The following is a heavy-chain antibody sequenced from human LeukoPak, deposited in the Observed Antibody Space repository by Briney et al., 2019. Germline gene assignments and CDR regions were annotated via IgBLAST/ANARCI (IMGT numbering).Heavy chain of an antibody. CDR1: GFTFSSYG. CDR2: IANTGGNT. J-gene: IGHJ4*02. V-gene: IGHV3-23*01. D-gene: IGHD6-13*01. Sequence: GRSLRLSCVASGFTFSSYGMSWVRQAPGKGLQWVSSIANTGGNTYYADSVRGRFTISRDNSKNTLYLQMNSLRDEDTAVYYCAKEGIGAAGRRFDCWGQGTPVTVSS. CDR3: AKEGIGAAGRRFDC.